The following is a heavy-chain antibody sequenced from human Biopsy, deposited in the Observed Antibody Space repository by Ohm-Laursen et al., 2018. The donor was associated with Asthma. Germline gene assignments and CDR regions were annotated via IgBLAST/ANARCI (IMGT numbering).Heavy chain of an antibody. D-gene: IGHD7-27*01. V-gene: IGHV4-39*01. J-gene: IGHJ4*02. CDR3: ARHWDWGSFFDY. Sequence: TLSLTCTVSGGSMSSSSYYWGWIRQPPGKGLEWMGSISYTGSAYHNPSLKSRVTISVDTAKTHFSQTLSFVTAADTAVYYCARHWDWGSFFDYWGQGTPVTVSS. CDR2: ISYTGSA. CDR1: GGSMSSSSYY.